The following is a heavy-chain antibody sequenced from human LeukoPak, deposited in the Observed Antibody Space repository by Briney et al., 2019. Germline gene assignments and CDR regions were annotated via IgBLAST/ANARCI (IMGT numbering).Heavy chain of an antibody. D-gene: IGHD2-15*01. Sequence: PGGSLGLSCAASGFTFSSYWMNWVRQAPGKGLVWVSRIASDGSSTTYADSVKGRFSISRDNAKNTLYLQMNSLRVEDTAVYYCARGRPHGSDYWGQGTLVTVSS. V-gene: IGHV3-74*01. CDR2: IASDGSST. CDR1: GFTFSSYW. CDR3: ARGRPHGSDY. J-gene: IGHJ4*02.